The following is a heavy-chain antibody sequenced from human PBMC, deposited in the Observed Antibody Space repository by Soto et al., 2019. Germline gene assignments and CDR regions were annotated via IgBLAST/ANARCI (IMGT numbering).Heavy chain of an antibody. CDR3: AKDSTYDILTGYYRPSSYYGMDV. CDR2: ISWNSGSI. CDR1: GFTFDDYA. V-gene: IGHV3-9*01. J-gene: IGHJ6*02. D-gene: IGHD3-9*01. Sequence: GGSLRLSCASSGFTFDDYAMRGVRQAPVEVLDLFSGISWNSGSIGYADSVKGRFTISRDNAKNSLYLQMNSLRAEDTALYYCAKDSTYDILTGYYRPSSYYGMDVWGQGTTVTVSS.